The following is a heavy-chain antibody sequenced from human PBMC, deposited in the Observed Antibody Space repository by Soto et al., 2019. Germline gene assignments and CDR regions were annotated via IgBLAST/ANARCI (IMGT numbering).Heavy chain of an antibody. CDR1: GFTFSDYA. Sequence: PGGSLRLSCAASGFTFSDYAMHWVRQAPGKGLEWVAVIWYDGSNKYYADSVKGRFTISRDNSKNTLYLQMNSLRAEDTAVYYCATGTTTGPYYYYGMDVWGQGTTVTVSS. J-gene: IGHJ6*02. V-gene: IGHV3-33*08. D-gene: IGHD4-17*01. CDR2: IWYDGSNK. CDR3: ATGTTTGPYYYYGMDV.